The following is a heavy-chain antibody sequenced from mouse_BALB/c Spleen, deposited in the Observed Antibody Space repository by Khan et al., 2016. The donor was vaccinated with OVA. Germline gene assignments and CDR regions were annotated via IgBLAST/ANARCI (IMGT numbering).Heavy chain of an antibody. J-gene: IGHJ3*01. Sequence: EVELVESGGDLVKPGGSLKLSCAASGFTFSSYSMSWVRQTPDKRLEWVATISSGGDYTYYPDSVTGRFTISRDNAKNTLYLQMSSLKSDDTAMYYCASHLTGSFAYWGQGTLVTVSA. CDR3: ASHLTGSFAY. CDR2: ISSGGDYT. D-gene: IGHD4-1*01. V-gene: IGHV5-6*01. CDR1: GFTFSSYS.